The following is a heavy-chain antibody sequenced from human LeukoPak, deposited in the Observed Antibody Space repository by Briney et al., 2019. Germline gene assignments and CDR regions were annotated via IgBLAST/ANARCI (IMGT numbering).Heavy chain of an antibody. CDR3: ARDSRTYYYGSGSYYKVGRLDF. D-gene: IGHD3-10*01. Sequence: GASVKVSCKASGGTFSSYAISWVRQAPGQGLEWMGRIIPILGIANYAQKFQGRVTITADKSTSTAYMELSSLTSEDTAVYYCARDSRTYYYGSGSYYKVGRLDFWGQGTLVTVSS. CDR2: IIPILGIA. J-gene: IGHJ4*02. CDR1: GGTFSSYA. V-gene: IGHV1-69*04.